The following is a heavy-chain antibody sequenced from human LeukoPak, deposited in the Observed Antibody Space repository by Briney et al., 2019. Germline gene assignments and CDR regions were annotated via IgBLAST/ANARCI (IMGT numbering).Heavy chain of an antibody. CDR3: ARDFGGSRDY. CDR2: INSDGSTI. J-gene: IGHJ4*02. CDR1: GFAFSSYW. V-gene: IGHV3-74*01. D-gene: IGHD3-10*01. Sequence: PGGSLRLSCAASGFAFSSYWMHWVRQAPGKGLVWVSRINSDGSTINYADSVKGRFTISRDNAKNTLYLQMNSLRAEDTAVYYCARDFGGSRDYWGQGTLVTVSS.